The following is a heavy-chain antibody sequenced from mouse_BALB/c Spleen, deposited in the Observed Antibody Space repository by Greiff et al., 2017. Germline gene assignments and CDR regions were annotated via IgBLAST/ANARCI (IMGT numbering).Heavy chain of an antibody. CDR1: GFNINDYY. Sequence: VQLQQSGAELVRPGASVKLSCTASGFNINDYYMHWVKQRPEQGLEWIGWIYPENGDTEYAPKFQGKATMTADTSSNTAYLQLSSLTSEDAAVYYCSARTAKITAFDYWGQGTTLTVSS. CDR3: SARTAKITAFDY. D-gene: IGHD2-4*01. J-gene: IGHJ2*01. V-gene: IGHV14-4*02. CDR2: IYPENGDT.